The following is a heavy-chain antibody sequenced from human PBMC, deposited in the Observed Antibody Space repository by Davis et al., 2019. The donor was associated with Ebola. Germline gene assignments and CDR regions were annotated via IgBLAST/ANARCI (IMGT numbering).Heavy chain of an antibody. V-gene: IGHV1-3*04. D-gene: IGHD3-22*01. J-gene: IGHJ3*02. CDR2: ISTGSGNT. Sequence: ASVKVSCKASGYTFSTYTIHWVRQAPGHRLEWMGWISTGSGNTKYSQNFQGRVTITRDTSASTAYMELSSLRSEDTAVYYCARQKGLGVFDIWGQGTMVTVSS. CDR3: ARQKGLGVFDI. CDR1: GYTFSTYT.